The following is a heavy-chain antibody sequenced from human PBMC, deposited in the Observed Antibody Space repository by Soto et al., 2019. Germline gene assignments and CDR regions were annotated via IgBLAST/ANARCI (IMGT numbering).Heavy chain of an antibody. V-gene: IGHV4-59*08. CDR1: GGSISSYY. D-gene: IGHD1-26*01. CDR3: ARSSSGSYFDY. CDR2: IYYSGST. Sequence: SETLSLTCTVPGGSISSYYWSWIRQPPGKGLEWIGYIYYSGSTNYNPSLKSRVTISVDTSKNQFSLKLSSVTAADTAVYYCARSSSGSYFDYWGQGTLVTVSS. J-gene: IGHJ4*02.